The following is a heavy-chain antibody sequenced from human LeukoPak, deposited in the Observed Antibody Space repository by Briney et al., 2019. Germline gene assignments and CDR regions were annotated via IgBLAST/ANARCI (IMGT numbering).Heavy chain of an antibody. CDR1: GGSISSYY. CDR3: ARSVGYCSSTSCYFDY. Sequence: PSETLSLTCTVSGGSISSYYWSWIRRPPGKGLEWIGYIYYSGSTNYDPSLKSRVTLSVDTSKNQFSLKLSSVTAADTAVYYCARSVGYCSSTSCYFDYWGQGTLVTVSS. J-gene: IGHJ4*02. V-gene: IGHV4-59*08. CDR2: IYYSGST. D-gene: IGHD2-2*01.